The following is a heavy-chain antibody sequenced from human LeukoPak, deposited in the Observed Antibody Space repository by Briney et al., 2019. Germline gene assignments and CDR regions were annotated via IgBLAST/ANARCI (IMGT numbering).Heavy chain of an antibody. CDR1: GASISTNY. Sequence: PSETLSLTCTVSGASISTNYWSWIRQPPEKGLEWIGYVYYSGNTNYNPSLKSRVTISVDTLKNQFSLKMSSVTAADTATYYCARGVVAATGYGYWGQGTLVTVSS. CDR2: VYYSGNT. CDR3: ARGVVAATGYGY. J-gene: IGHJ4*02. V-gene: IGHV4-59*01. D-gene: IGHD2-15*01.